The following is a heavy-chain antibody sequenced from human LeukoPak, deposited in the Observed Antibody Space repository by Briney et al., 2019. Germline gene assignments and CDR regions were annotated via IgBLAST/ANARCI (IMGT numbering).Heavy chain of an antibody. CDR3: ARLVLVPRSYYFDY. Sequence: SSETLSLTCDVSGGPVTSTNWWTWVRQPPGKGLEWIGEVHLDGRTNYNPSLKSRLIMSVDLPENHISLKLTSVTAADTAVYYCARLVLVPRSYYFDYWGQGTLVTVSS. V-gene: IGHV4-4*02. J-gene: IGHJ4*02. CDR1: GGPVTSTNW. D-gene: IGHD6-13*01. CDR2: VHLDGRT.